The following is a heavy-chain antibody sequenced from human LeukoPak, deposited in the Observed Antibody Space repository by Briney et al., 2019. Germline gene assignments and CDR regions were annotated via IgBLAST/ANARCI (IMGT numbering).Heavy chain of an antibody. D-gene: IGHD2-15*01. CDR1: GFTFSSYW. Sequence: GGSLRLSCAASGFTFSSYWMSWVRQAPGKGLEWVANIKQDGSEKYYVDSVKGRFTISRDNAKNSLYLQMNSLRAEDTAVYYCARDRASRYCSGGSCYSPDYWGQGTLVTVSS. CDR3: ARDRASRYCSGGSCYSPDY. CDR2: IKQDGSEK. V-gene: IGHV3-7*01. J-gene: IGHJ4*02.